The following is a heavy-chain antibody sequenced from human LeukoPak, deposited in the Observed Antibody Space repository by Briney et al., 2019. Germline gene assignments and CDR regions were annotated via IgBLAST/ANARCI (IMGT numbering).Heavy chain of an antibody. CDR3: ARDQEGFDY. V-gene: IGHV1-46*01. CDR2: IYPRDGST. J-gene: IGHJ4*02. CDR1: GYTFTSNY. Sequence: APVKVSCKASGYTFTSNYIHWVRQAPGQGLEWMGMIYPRDGSTSYAQKFQGRVTVTRDTSTSTVHMELSGLRSEDAAVYYCARDQEGFDYWGQGTLVTVSS.